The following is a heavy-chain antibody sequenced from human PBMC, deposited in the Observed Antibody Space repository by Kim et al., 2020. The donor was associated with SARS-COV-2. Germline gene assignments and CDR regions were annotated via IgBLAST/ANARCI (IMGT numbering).Heavy chain of an antibody. V-gene: IGHV4-39*01. J-gene: IGHJ4*02. CDR2: IYYSGST. D-gene: IGHD3-10*01. CDR1: GGSISSSSYY. CDR3: ARRPGWFGVYCFDY. Sequence: SETLSLTCTVSGGSISSSSYYWGWIRQPPGKGLEWIGSIYYSGSTYYNPSLKSRVTISVDTSKNQFSLKLSSVTAADTAVYYCARRPGWFGVYCFDYWGQGTLVTVSS.